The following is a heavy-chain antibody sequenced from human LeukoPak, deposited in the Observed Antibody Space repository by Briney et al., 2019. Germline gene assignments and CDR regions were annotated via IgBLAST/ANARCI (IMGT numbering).Heavy chain of an antibody. J-gene: IGHJ5*02. CDR2: IYHSGST. D-gene: IGHD2-2*01. CDR3: ARLLIVVVPAAGGWFDP. Sequence: SETLSLTCAVSGYSISSGYDWGWIRQPPGKGLEWIGSIYHSGSTYYNPSLKSRVTISVDTSKNQFSLKLSSVTAADTAVYYCARLLIVVVPAAGGWFDPWGQGTLVTVSS. V-gene: IGHV4-38-2*01. CDR1: GYSISSGYD.